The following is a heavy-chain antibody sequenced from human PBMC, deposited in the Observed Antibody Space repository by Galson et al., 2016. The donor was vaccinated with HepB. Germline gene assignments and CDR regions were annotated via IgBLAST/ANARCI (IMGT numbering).Heavy chain of an antibody. Sequence: SLRLSCADSRFTFSSYWVHWVRQVPGKGPVWVSVISGDASGTRYADSVKGRFTISRDNTKNPLYLQMNSLSADDTAVYYCVSPLHNDGNSGMAFDIWGQGTMVTVSS. CDR3: VSPLHNDGNSGMAFDI. J-gene: IGHJ3*02. CDR1: RFTFSSYW. D-gene: IGHD4-23*01. CDR2: ISGDASGT. V-gene: IGHV3-74*01.